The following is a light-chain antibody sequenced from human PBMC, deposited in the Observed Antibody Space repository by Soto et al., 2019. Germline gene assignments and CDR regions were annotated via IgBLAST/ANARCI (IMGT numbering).Light chain of an antibody. Sequence: QSALTQPASVSGSPGQSITISCTGTSSDVGSYNLVSWYQQHPGKAPKLMIYEGSKRPSGVSNRFSGSKSGNTASLTISGLQAEDEADYCCCSYAGSSTTLVVFGGGTKLTVL. CDR1: SSDVGSYNL. J-gene: IGLJ2*01. V-gene: IGLV2-23*01. CDR3: CSYAGSSTTLVV. CDR2: EGS.